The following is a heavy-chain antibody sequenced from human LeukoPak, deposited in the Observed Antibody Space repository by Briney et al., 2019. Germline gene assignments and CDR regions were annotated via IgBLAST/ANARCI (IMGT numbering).Heavy chain of an antibody. Sequence: GGSLRLSCAASGFTFSSYAMSWVRQAPGKGLEWVSAISGSGSSTYYADSVKGRFTISIDNSKNTLYLQINSLRAEDTAVYYCAKRSRGNNGGLDYWGEGTLVAVSS. CDR3: AKRSRGNNGGLDY. V-gene: IGHV3-23*01. D-gene: IGHD2-15*01. CDR2: ISGSGSST. J-gene: IGHJ4*02. CDR1: GFTFSSYA.